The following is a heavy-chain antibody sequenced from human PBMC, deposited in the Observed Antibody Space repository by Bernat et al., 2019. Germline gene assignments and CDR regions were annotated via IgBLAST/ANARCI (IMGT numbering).Heavy chain of an antibody. V-gene: IGHV3-66*01. CDR3: AREAGYFDL. CDR2: IYSGGST. Sequence: VQLVESGGGVVQPGRSLRLSCAASGFTFSSYGMHWVRQAPGKGLEWVSVIYSGGSTYYADSVKGRFTISRDNSKNTLYLQMNSLRAEDTAVYYCAREAGYFDLWGRGTLVTVSS. J-gene: IGHJ2*01. D-gene: IGHD6-19*01. CDR1: GFTFSSYG.